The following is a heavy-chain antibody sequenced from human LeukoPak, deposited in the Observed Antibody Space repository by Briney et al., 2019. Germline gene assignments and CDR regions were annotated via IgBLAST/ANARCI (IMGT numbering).Heavy chain of an antibody. CDR3: ARDPSGSYSEDAFDV. V-gene: IGHV1-2*02. D-gene: IGHD1-26*01. CDR1: GYTFTGYY. J-gene: IGHJ3*01. Sequence: ASVTVSCKASGYTFTGYYMHWVRQAPGQGLEGMGWINPNSGGTHYAQNSQGRVPMSRDTTISTAYMELSRLRSDETAVYYCARDPSGSYSEDAFDVWGEGTMVTVSS. CDR2: INPNSGGT.